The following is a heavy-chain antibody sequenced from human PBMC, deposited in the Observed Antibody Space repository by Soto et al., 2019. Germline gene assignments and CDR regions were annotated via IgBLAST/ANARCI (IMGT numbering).Heavy chain of an antibody. V-gene: IGHV1-18*01. CDR2: ISAYNGNT. D-gene: IGHD4-17*01. CDR1: GYTFTNFG. Sequence: QVQLVQSGAEVKKPGASVKVSCKASGYTFTNFGISWVRQAPGQGLEWMGWISAYNGNTNYAQKFQGRVTMTPDTTTGTAYMEVWSLRFVDTAVYFCARGVTTIGYWCQGTLVTVSS. CDR3: ARGVTTIGY. J-gene: IGHJ4*02.